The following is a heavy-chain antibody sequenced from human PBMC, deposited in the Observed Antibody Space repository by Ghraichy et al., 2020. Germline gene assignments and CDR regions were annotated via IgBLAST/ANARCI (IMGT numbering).Heavy chain of an antibody. CDR3: ARQVSGDCSGGGCYPLF. CDR2: IYYSGST. V-gene: IGHV4-61*01. J-gene: IGHJ4*02. Sequence: SETPLTCTVSGGSVSSGSYYWGWIRQPPGKGLEWIGYIYYSGSTIYNPSLKSRVTMSIDTSKNQFSLKMSSVTAADTAMYYCARQVSGDCSGGGCYPLFGGQGTLVTVSS. D-gene: IGHD2-15*01. CDR1: GGSVSSGSYY.